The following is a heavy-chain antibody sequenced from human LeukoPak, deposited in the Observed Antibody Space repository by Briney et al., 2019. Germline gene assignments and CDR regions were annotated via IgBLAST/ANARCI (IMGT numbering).Heavy chain of an antibody. CDR1: GGSISSSSYY. D-gene: IGHD6-6*01. CDR3: ATTLPYSSSSPDAFDI. Sequence: PSETLSPTCTVSGGSISSSSYYWGWIRQPPGKGLEWIGSIYYSGSTYYNPSLKSRVTISVDTSKNQFSLKLSSVTAADTAVYYCATTLPYSSSSPDAFDIWGQGTMVTVSS. CDR2: IYYSGST. V-gene: IGHV4-39*01. J-gene: IGHJ3*02.